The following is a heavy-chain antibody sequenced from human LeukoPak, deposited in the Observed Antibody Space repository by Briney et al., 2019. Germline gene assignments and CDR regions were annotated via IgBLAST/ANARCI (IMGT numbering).Heavy chain of an antibody. CDR2: IYPGDYDT. CDR1: GDSFTIYW. V-gene: IGHV5-51*01. CDR3: ARRLRSGTPTDY. D-gene: IGHD1-14*01. Sequence: GESLKISCKGSGDSFTIYWIAGVRQGPGKGLGWMGIIYPGDYDTTYSPSFQGQVTIRADKSISTAYLQWSSLKAAATAMYYCARRLRSGTPTDYWGQGTLVTVSS. J-gene: IGHJ4*02.